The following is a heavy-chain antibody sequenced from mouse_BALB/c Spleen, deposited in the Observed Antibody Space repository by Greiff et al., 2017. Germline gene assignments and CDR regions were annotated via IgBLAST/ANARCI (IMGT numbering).Heavy chain of an antibody. CDR1: GYNFTSYW. CDR2: IYPGSGST. CDR3: ARDYRYGGYYAMDY. Sequence: VQLQQPGAELVKPGTSVKLSCKASGYNFTSYWINWVKLRPGQGLEWIGDIYPGSGSTNYNEKFKSKATLTVDTSSSTAYMQLSSLASEDSALYYCARDYRYGGYYAMDYWGQGTSVTVSS. D-gene: IGHD2-14*01. J-gene: IGHJ4*01. V-gene: IGHV1-55*01.